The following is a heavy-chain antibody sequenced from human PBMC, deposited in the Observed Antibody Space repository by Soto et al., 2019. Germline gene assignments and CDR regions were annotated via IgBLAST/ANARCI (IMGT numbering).Heavy chain of an antibody. CDR3: ARGPYCSGGSCYYYYYGMDV. V-gene: IGHV4-34*01. J-gene: IGHJ6*02. D-gene: IGHD2-15*01. CDR1: GGSFSGYY. Sequence: QVQLQQWGAGLLKPSETLSLTCAVYGGSFSGYYWSWIRQPPGKGLEWIGEINHSGSTNYNPSLKRRVTISVDTSKNQFSLKLSSVTAADTAVYYCARGPYCSGGSCYYYYYGMDVWGQGTTVTVSS. CDR2: INHSGST.